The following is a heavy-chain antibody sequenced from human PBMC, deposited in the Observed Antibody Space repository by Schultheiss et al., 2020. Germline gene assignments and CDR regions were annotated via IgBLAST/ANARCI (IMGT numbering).Heavy chain of an antibody. J-gene: IGHJ6*02. CDR1: GDSVSSSSAA. V-gene: IGHV6-1*01. CDR3: AKEVDFWSGPYYYYYGMDV. Sequence: SQTLSLTCAISGDSVSSSSAAWNWIRQSPSRGLEWLGRTYYRSKWYNDYAVSVKSRITINPDTSKNQFSLQLNSVTPEDTAVYYCAKEVDFWSGPYYYYYGMDVWGQGTTVTVSS. D-gene: IGHD3-3*01. CDR2: TYYRSKWYN.